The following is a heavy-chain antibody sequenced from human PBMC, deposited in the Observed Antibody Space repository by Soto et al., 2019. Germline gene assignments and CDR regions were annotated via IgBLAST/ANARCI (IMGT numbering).Heavy chain of an antibody. V-gene: IGHV3-13*01. CDR3: AKSQEIGTHFFDS. J-gene: IGHJ4*02. D-gene: IGHD6-13*01. CDR2: IGTAGDT. Sequence: GGSLRLCCEASGFTFSGFDMHWVRQPTGKGLEWVSSIGTAGDTYYAVSVKGRFAISRDNAKNSLSLQMNSLRAGDMAVYFCAKSQEIGTHFFDSWGQGTQVTVSS. CDR1: GFTFSGFD.